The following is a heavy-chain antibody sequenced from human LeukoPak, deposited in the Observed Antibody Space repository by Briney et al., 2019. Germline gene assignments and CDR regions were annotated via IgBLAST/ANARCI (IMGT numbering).Heavy chain of an antibody. D-gene: IGHD1-1*01. Sequence: SETLSLTCTVSGGSISSYYWSWIRQPPGKGLEWIGYIHYTGKNYYNPSLKSRVTMSVDMSKSQFSLKLSSVTAADTAVYYCAKWHEGQLAFDSWGQGTLVTVSS. J-gene: IGHJ4*02. CDR2: IHYTGKN. CDR3: AKWHEGQLAFDS. CDR1: GGSISSYY. V-gene: IGHV4-59*01.